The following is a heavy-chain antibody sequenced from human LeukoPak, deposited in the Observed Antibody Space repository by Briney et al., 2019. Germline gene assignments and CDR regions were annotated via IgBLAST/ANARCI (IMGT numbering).Heavy chain of an antibody. CDR3: ASLYGSGSYYIPTPT. CDR2: ISHSGST. CDR1: GGSFSGYY. Sequence: SETLSLTCVVYGGSFSGYYWSWIRQPPGKGLEWIGEISHSGSTNYNPSLKSRVTISVDTSKNELSLKLSSVTAADTAVYYCASLYGSGSYYIPTPTWGQGTLVTVSS. D-gene: IGHD3-10*01. J-gene: IGHJ4*02. V-gene: IGHV4-34*01.